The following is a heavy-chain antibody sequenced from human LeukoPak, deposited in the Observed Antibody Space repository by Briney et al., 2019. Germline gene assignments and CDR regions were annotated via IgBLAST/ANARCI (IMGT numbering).Heavy chain of an antibody. D-gene: IGHD3-16*01. Sequence: GESLKISCKGSGYSFSSYWIGWVRQMPGKGLEWMGIIYPGDSDTTYSPSFQGQVTISADKSISTAYLQWSSLKASDTAMYFCARRRLSTLIDYWGQGTLVTVSS. CDR3: ARRRLSTLIDY. V-gene: IGHV5-51*01. J-gene: IGHJ4*02. CDR2: IYPGDSDT. CDR1: GYSFSSYW.